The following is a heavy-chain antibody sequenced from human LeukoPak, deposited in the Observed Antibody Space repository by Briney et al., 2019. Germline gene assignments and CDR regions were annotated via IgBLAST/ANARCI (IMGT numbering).Heavy chain of an antibody. CDR2: INSDASST. CDR3: ARNLVSATGSLDY. Sequence: GGSLRLSCAASGFTFSSYSMNWVRQAPGKGLEWVSRINSDASSTSYADFVQGRFTISRDNAKNTMYLQMNSLRAEDTAVYYCARNLVSATGSLDYWGQGTLVTVSS. CDR1: GFTFSSYS. D-gene: IGHD6-13*01. V-gene: IGHV3-74*01. J-gene: IGHJ4*02.